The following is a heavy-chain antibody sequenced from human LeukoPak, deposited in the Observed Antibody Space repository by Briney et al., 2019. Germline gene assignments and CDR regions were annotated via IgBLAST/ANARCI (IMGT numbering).Heavy chain of an antibody. V-gene: IGHV3-33*01. CDR1: GFTFSYYG. CDR2: IWYDGSNK. CDR3: ARVGSGDIYGYGDY. D-gene: IGHD5-18*01. J-gene: IGHJ4*02. Sequence: GGSLRLSCAASGFTFSYYGIHWVRQAPGKGLEWVAVIWYDGSNKYYADSVKGRFTTSRDNSKNTLYLQMNSLRGEDTAVYYCARVGSGDIYGYGDYWGQGTLVTVSS.